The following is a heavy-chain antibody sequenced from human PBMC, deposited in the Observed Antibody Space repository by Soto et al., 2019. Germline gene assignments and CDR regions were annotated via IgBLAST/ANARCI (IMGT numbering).Heavy chain of an antibody. V-gene: IGHV4-39*01. Sequence: PSETLSLTCTVSGGSISSSSYYWGWIRQPPGKGLEWIGSIYYSGSTYYNPSLKSRVTISVDTSKNQFSLKLSSVTAADTAVYYCARGTPLRLGEFDYWGQGTLVTVSS. CDR3: ARGTPLRLGEFDY. CDR1: GGSISSSSYY. D-gene: IGHD3-16*01. CDR2: IYYSGST. J-gene: IGHJ4*02.